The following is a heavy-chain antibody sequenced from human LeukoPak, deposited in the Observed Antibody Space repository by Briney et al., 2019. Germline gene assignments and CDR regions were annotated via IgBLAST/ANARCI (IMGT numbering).Heavy chain of an antibody. D-gene: IGHD3-3*01. V-gene: IGHV3-21*01. J-gene: IGHJ4*02. Sequence: PGGSLRLSCAASEFTFSSYNMNWVRQAPGKGLEWVSCISGSGKYIHYADSVKGRFTISRDNAKDSLYLQMNSLRAEDTAVYYCAREPFWSGYYSNLHFDYWGQGTLVTVSS. CDR2: ISGSGKYI. CDR1: EFTFSSYN. CDR3: AREPFWSGYYSNLHFDY.